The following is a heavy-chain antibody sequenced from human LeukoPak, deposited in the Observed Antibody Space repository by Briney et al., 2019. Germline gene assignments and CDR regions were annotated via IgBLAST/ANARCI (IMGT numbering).Heavy chain of an antibody. CDR2: IIPIFGTA. CDR1: GGTFSSYA. Sequence: ASVKLSCKASGGTFSSYAISWVRQAPGQGLEWMGRIIPIFGTANYAQTFQGRVTITTDESTNTAYMELSSLRSEDTAVYYCARVGGSAGTTMGFDYWGQGTLVTVSS. D-gene: IGHD6-13*01. CDR3: ARVGGSAGTTMGFDY. V-gene: IGHV1-69*05. J-gene: IGHJ4*02.